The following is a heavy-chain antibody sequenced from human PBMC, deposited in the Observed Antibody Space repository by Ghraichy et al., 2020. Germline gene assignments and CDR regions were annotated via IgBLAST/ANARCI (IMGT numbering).Heavy chain of an antibody. Sequence: LSLTCAASGFSFSKSWMSWVRQAPGEGLEWVANIKVDGSEEYYVDSVKGRFTISRDNAKNSLYLQMNSLRAKDTAVYYCAQDMGRGWYKYWGQGTLVTVSS. V-gene: IGHV3-7*01. CDR2: IKVDGSEE. CDR1: GFSFSKSW. J-gene: IGHJ4*02. D-gene: IGHD6-19*01. CDR3: AQDMGRGWYKY.